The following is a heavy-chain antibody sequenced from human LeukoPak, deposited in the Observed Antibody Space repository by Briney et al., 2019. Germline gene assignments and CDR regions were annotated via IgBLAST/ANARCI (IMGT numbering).Heavy chain of an antibody. D-gene: IGHD2-2*01. J-gene: IGHJ6*04. CDR3: ARDLQYQLPGMDV. Sequence: GGSLRLSCAASGFTFSSCSMNWVRQAPGKGLEWVSSISSSSSYIYYADSVKGRFTISRDNAKNSLYLQMNSLRAEDTAVYYCARDLQYQLPGMDVWGKGTTVTVPS. CDR1: GFTFSSCS. CDR2: ISSSSSYI. V-gene: IGHV3-21*01.